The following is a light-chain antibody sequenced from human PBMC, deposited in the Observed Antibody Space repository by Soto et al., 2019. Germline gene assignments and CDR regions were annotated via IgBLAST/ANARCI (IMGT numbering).Light chain of an antibody. CDR1: QSVLYSSNNKNY. CDR3: QQYYATPFT. V-gene: IGKV4-1*01. Sequence: DIVMTQSPDSLAVSLGERATINCKSSQSVLYSSNNKNYLAWYQQKPGQPPKLLLYWASTRESGVPDRFSGSGSGTDISLAISSLQAEDVAVYYCQQYYATPFTFGPGTKVNV. J-gene: IGKJ3*01. CDR2: WAS.